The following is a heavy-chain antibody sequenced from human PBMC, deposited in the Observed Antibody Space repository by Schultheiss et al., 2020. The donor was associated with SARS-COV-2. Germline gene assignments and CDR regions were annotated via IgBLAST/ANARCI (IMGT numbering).Heavy chain of an antibody. V-gene: IGHV4-31*03. CDR1: GGSISSGGYY. J-gene: IGHJ4*02. D-gene: IGHD3-16*02. CDR2: IYYSGST. CDR3: ARNGHYDYVWGSYRYPAYFDY. Sequence: SETLSLTCTVSGGSISSGGYYWSWIRQHPGKGLEWIGYIYYSGSTYYNPSLKSRVTISVDTSKNQFSLKLSSVTAADTAVYYCARNGHYDYVWGSYRYPAYFDYWGQGTLVTVSS.